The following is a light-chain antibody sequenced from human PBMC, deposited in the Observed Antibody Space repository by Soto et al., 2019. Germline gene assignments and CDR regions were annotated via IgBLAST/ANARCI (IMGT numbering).Light chain of an antibody. CDR2: EVN. V-gene: IGLV2-8*01. Sequence: HSALTQPPSASGSPGQSVTISCTGTSSDVGGYNYVSWYQQHPGKAPKALIYEVNKRPSGVSDRFSGSKSGNTASLTVSGLQAEDEGDYFCSSYAGNNKLIFGGGTQVTVL. J-gene: IGLJ2*01. CDR1: SSDVGGYNY. CDR3: SSYAGNNKLI.